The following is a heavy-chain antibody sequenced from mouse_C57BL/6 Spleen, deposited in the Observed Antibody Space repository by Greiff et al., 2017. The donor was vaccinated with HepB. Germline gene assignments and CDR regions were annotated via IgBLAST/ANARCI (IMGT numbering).Heavy chain of an antibody. CDR2: ISYSGST. D-gene: IGHD4-1*01. CDR1: GYSITSGYD. CDR3: ARDTNWEGDWYFDV. V-gene: IGHV3-1*01. Sequence: EVQVVESGPGMVKPSQSLSLTCTVTGYSITSGYDWHWIRHFPGNKLEWMGYISYSGSTNYNPSLKSRISITHDTSKNHFFLKLNSVTTEDTATYYGARDTNWEGDWYFDVWGTGTTVTVSS. J-gene: IGHJ1*03.